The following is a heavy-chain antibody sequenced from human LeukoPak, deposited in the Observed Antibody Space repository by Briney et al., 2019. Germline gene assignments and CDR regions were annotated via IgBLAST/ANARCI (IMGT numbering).Heavy chain of an antibody. CDR3: ARDYRMTKRGYFDY. CDR2: IYRSGST. V-gene: IGHV4-61*08. CDR1: GGSISSGDYF. Sequence: SSQTLSLTCSVSGGSISSGDYFWSWIRQPPGQGLEWIGYIYRSGSTNYNPSLKSRVTISVDTSKNQFSLKLSSVTAADTAVYYCARDYRMTKRGYFDYWGQGTLVTVSS. J-gene: IGHJ4*02. D-gene: IGHD4-11*01.